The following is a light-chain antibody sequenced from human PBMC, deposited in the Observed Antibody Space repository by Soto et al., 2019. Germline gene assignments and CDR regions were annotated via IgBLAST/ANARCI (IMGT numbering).Light chain of an antibody. J-gene: IGLJ2*01. CDR3: CSYAGSSTVV. Sequence: QSVLTQPASVSGSPGQSITISCTGTSSHVRNYNLVSWYQQFPGKAPKLIIYDGNKRPSGVSNRFSGSNSANAASLTISGLQPEDDADYHCCSYAGSSTVVFGGGTKLIVL. CDR1: SSHVRNYNL. V-gene: IGLV2-23*01. CDR2: DGN.